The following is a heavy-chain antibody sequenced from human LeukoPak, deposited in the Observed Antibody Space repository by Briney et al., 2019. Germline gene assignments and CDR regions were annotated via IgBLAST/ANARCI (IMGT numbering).Heavy chain of an antibody. V-gene: IGHV3-33*01. CDR2: IWYDGSNK. CDR1: GFTFSSYG. CDR3: AREGAVAASLDY. D-gene: IGHD6-19*01. J-gene: IGHJ4*02. Sequence: GGSLRLSCAASGFTFSSYGMHWVRQAPGKGLEWVAVIWYDGSNKYYADSVKGRFTISRDNSKNTLYLQMTSLRAEDTAVYYCAREGAVAASLDYWGQGTLVTVSS.